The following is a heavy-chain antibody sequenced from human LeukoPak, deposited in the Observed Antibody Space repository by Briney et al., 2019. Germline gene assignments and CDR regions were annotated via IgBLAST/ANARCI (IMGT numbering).Heavy chain of an antibody. J-gene: IGHJ4*02. CDR2: IYYSGST. CDR3: ARHQGHDFYDSSGYYSFDY. Sequence: SETLSLTCTVSGGSISSYYWNWIRQPPGKGLEWIGYIYYSGSTNYNPSLKSRVTISVDTSKNQFSLKLSSVTAADTAVYFCARHQGHDFYDSSGYYSFDYWGQGTLVTVSS. D-gene: IGHD3-22*01. V-gene: IGHV4-59*08. CDR1: GGSISSYY.